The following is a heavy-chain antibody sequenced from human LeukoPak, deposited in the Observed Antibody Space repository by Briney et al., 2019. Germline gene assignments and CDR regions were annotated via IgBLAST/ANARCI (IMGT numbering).Heavy chain of an antibody. D-gene: IGHD1-26*01. CDR3: AKDLGFIVGGGY. V-gene: IGHV3-23*01. J-gene: IGHJ4*02. Sequence: GGSLRLSCAASGFTFSSYGMSWVRQAPGKGLEWVSGISGSGGSTYYAASVKGRFTVSRDNSKITLYLQMNSLRAEDTAVYYCAKDLGFIVGGGYWGQGTLVTVSS. CDR1: GFTFSSYG. CDR2: ISGSGGST.